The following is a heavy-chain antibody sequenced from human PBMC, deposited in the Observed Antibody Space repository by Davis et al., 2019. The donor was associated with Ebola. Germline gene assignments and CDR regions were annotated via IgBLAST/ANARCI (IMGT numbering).Heavy chain of an antibody. Sequence: MPSETLSLTCTVSGGSISSGGYYWSWIRQHPGKGLEWIGYIYYSGSTYYNPSLKSRVTISVDTSKNQFSLKLSSVTAADTAVYYCARRSSSWQRFDPWGQGTLVTVSS. V-gene: IGHV4-31*03. CDR1: GGSISSGGYY. D-gene: IGHD6-13*01. CDR2: IYYSGST. CDR3: ARRSSSWQRFDP. J-gene: IGHJ5*02.